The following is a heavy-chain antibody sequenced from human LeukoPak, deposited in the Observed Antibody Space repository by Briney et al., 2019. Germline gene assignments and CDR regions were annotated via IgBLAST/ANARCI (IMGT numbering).Heavy chain of an antibody. D-gene: IGHD1-1*01. Sequence: SQTLSLTCAISGDSLFSNGVAWNWIRQSPLRGPEWLGRTFCTSKCYNVYAVYVRSRVTITPDTSKNQFSLQLSSLTPEDSAIYYCARGHNSAFDIWGQGTMVTVSS. CDR1: GDSLFSNGVA. J-gene: IGHJ3*02. CDR3: ARGHNSAFDI. CDR2: TFCTSKCYN. V-gene: IGHV6-1*01.